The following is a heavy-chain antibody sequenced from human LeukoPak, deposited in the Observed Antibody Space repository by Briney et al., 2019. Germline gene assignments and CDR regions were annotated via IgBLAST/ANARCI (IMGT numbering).Heavy chain of an antibody. CDR1: GYTFTNYD. CDR3: GRGLSCSSNTCYAAHFDS. V-gene: IGHV1-8*02. D-gene: IGHD2-2*01. J-gene: IGHJ4*02. CDR2: VNPNSGDT. Sequence: ASVKVSCKASGYTFTNYDINWVRQAAGQGLEWMGWVNPNSGDTGYAQKFQGRVAMTRDTSTSTAYMELRSLRSDDTAVYYCGRGLSCSSNTCYAAHFDSWGQGTLVTVSS.